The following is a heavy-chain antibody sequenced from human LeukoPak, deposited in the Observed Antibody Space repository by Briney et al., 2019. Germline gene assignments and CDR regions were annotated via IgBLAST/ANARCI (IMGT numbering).Heavy chain of an antibody. J-gene: IGHJ4*02. CDR3: ARILSYDSSGYYSPRFDY. CDR2: INPSGGGT. V-gene: IGHV1-46*01. D-gene: IGHD3-22*01. Sequence: ASVKVSCKASGYTFTSYYMHWVRQAPGQGLEWMGIINPSGGGTTYAQKFQGRVTMTRDTSTSIVYMELSSLRSEDTAVYYCARILSYDSSGYYSPRFDYWGQGTLVTVFS. CDR1: GYTFTSYY.